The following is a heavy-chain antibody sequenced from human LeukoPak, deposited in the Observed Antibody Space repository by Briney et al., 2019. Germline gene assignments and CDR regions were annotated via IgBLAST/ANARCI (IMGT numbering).Heavy chain of an antibody. CDR1: GFTFSSYA. D-gene: IGHD6-19*01. Sequence: PGGSLRLSCAASGFTFSSYAMSWVRQAPGKGLEWVSTISGSGGSTYYAESVKGRFTISRDNSENTLYLQMNRLRAADTAVSYCAKVRAVAGPRFDYWGQGTLVTVSS. CDR3: AKVRAVAGPRFDY. CDR2: ISGSGGST. V-gene: IGHV3-23*01. J-gene: IGHJ4*02.